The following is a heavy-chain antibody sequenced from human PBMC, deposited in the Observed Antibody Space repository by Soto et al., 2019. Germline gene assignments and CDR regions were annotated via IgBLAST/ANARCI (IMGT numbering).Heavy chain of an antibody. D-gene: IGHD2-2*01. CDR2: ISGSGGST. CDR1: GFTFSSYA. J-gene: IGHJ4*02. CDR3: AKRSRGVVVPAALFDY. V-gene: IGHV3-23*01. Sequence: GESLKISCAASGFTFSSYAMSWVRQAPGKGLEWVSAISGSGGSTYYADSVKGRFTISRDNSKNTLYLQMNSLRAEDTAVYYCAKRSRGVVVPAALFDYWGQGTLVTVSS.